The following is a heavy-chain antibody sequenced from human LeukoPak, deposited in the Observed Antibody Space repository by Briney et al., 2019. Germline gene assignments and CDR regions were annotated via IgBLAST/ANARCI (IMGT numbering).Heavy chain of an antibody. J-gene: IGHJ6*03. CDR2: ISDSGDVT. V-gene: IGHV3-23*01. CDR1: GFTFSSYS. CDR3: AKDPHNYYMDV. Sequence: GGSPRLSCAASGFTFSSYSMNWVRQAPGKGLEWVSAISDSGDVTSYADSVKGRFTISRDNSKNTLYLRMSSLRAEDSALYYCAKDPHNYYMDVWGKGTTVTVSS.